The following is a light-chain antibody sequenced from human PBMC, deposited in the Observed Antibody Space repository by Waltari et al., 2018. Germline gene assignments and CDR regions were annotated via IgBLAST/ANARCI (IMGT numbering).Light chain of an antibody. CDR3: MQTKQFPWT. CDR1: QSLLYTDGKTY. Sequence: DIVMTQTPVSLSVTPGQSASISCKFSQSLLYTDGKTYFYWYLQKAGQPPQLRIYEISKRFSGVPDRFSGSGSGTDFTLKISRVEAEDVGVYYCMQTKQFPWTLGQGTKVDIK. CDR2: EIS. J-gene: IGKJ1*01. V-gene: IGKV2D-29*01.